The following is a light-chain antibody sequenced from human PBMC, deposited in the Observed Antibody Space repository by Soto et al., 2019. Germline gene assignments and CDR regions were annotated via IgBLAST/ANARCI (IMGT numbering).Light chain of an antibody. CDR3: QQYDNLPWT. J-gene: IGKJ1*01. CDR2: GAS. CDR1: QSISDT. V-gene: IGKV3-15*01. Sequence: EIVMTHSPATLSGSPGGRATLSCRASQSISDTLAWYQQKPGQAPRLLIHGASTRAPGFPARFSGSGSGTDFTLTISSLQSEDFAVYYCQQYDNLPWTFGQGTKVDIK.